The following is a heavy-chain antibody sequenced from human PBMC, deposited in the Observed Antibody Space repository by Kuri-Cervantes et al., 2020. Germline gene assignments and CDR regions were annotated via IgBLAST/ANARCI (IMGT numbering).Heavy chain of an antibody. J-gene: IGHJ6*02. D-gene: IGHD2-2*02. V-gene: IGHV3-48*04. Sequence: GESLKISCAAFGFTFSSYSMNWVRQAPGKGLEWVSYISSSSSTIYYADSVKGRFTISRDNAKNSLYLQMNSLRAEDTAVYYCARPHCSSTSCYTQTYYYYYGMDVWGQGTTVTVSS. CDR1: GFTFSSYS. CDR2: ISSSSSTI. CDR3: ARPHCSSTSCYTQTYYYYYGMDV.